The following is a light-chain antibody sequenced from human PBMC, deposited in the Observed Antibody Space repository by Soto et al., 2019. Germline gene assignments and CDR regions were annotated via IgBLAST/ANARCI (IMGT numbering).Light chain of an antibody. CDR1: SSNIGNNF. CDR3: GAWGGGLSAVA. J-gene: IGLJ2*01. CDR2: DDN. Sequence: QSVLTQPPSVSAAPGQKVTISCSGTSSNIGNNFVSWYQQLPGTAPKLLIYDDNVRPSGVPDRFSGFKSGTSATLGITGLQTGDEADYYCGAWGGGLSAVAFGGGTKLTVL. V-gene: IGLV1-51*01.